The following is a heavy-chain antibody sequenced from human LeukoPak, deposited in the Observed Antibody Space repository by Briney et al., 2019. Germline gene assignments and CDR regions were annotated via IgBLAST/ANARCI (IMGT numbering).Heavy chain of an antibody. V-gene: IGHV4-59*01. J-gene: IGHJ6*02. CDR2: IYYSGST. D-gene: IGHD6-19*01. CDR3: ARVLGRLVHRYYYYGMDV. Sequence: SETLSLTCTVSGGSISSYYWSWIRQPPGKGLEWIGYIYYSGSTNYNPSLKSRVTISVDTSKNQFSLKLSSVTAADTAVYYCARVLGRLVHRYYYYGMDVWGQGTTVTVSS. CDR1: GGSISSYY.